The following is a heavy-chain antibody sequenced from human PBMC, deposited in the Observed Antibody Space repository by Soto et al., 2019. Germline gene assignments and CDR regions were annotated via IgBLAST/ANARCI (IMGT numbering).Heavy chain of an antibody. CDR1: GYTFTSYG. J-gene: IGHJ5*02. D-gene: IGHD5-12*01. V-gene: IGHV1-18*01. CDR3: ARVATRGGSNWFDP. Sequence: ASVKVSCKASGYTFTSYGISWVRQAPGQGLEWMGWISAYNGNTNYAQKLQGRVTMTTGTSTSTAYMELRSLRSDDTAVYYCARVATRGGSNWFDPWGQGTLVTVSS. CDR2: ISAYNGNT.